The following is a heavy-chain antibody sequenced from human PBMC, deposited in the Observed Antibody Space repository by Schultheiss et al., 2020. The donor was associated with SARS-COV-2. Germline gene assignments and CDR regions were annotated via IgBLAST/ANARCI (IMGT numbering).Heavy chain of an antibody. Sequence: SETLSLTCAVSDDSIASGVYSWTWIRQPPGKGLEWIGYIYYLGNTFYQSSLTSRATISLDKSKNQFSLKLSSVTAADTAVYYCARGVRTVTTSFDYWGQGTLVTVSS. D-gene: IGHD4-17*01. V-gene: IGHV4-30-2*01. CDR2: IYYLGNT. CDR3: ARGVRTVTTSFDY. CDR1: DDSIASGVYS. J-gene: IGHJ4*02.